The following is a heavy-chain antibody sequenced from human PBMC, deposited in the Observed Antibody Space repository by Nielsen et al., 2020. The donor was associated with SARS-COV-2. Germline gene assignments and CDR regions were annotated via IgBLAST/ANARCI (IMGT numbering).Heavy chain of an antibody. CDR2: ISWNSGSI. CDR1: GFTFDDYA. J-gene: IGHJ6*02. CDR3: ARVPDSSSWEDYGMDV. V-gene: IGHV3-9*01. D-gene: IGHD6-13*01. Sequence: SLKISCAASGFTFDDYAMHWVRQAPGKGLERVSGISWNSGSIGYADSVKGRFTISRDNAKNSLYLQMNSLRAKDTAVYYCARVPDSSSWEDYGMDVWGQGTTVTVSS.